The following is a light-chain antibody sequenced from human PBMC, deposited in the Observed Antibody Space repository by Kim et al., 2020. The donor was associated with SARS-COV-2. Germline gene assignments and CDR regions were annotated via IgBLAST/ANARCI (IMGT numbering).Light chain of an antibody. CDR3: SSQTGWGTWV. V-gene: IGLV2-18*02. Sequence: GQSVTISCTGSSSDVGGYNRVSWYQQPPGTAPKLIIYEVTHRPSGVPDRFSGSKSGNTASLTISALQPEDESDYYCSSQTGWGTWVFGGGTKVTVL. CDR2: EVT. J-gene: IGLJ3*02. CDR1: SSDVGGYNR.